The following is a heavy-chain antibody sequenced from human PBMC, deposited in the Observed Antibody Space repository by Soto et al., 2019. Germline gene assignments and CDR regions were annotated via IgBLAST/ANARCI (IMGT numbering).Heavy chain of an antibody. V-gene: IGHV4-59*08. Sequence: SETLSLTCTVSGGSMSGYYWSWMRQPPGEGLEWIGHFYYSGGTNYNPSLRSRVPLSADMAKNQFSLSLSSMTAADTAVYYCARARIVRGVITDYYHGMGAWGQGATVTVSS. CDR2: FYYSGGT. J-gene: IGHJ6*01. D-gene: IGHD3-10*02. CDR3: ARARIVRGVITDYYHGMGA. CDR1: GGSMSGYY.